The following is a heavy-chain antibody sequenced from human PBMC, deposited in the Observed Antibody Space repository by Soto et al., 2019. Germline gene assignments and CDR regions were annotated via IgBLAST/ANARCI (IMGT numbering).Heavy chain of an antibody. CDR2: IYYSGST. CDR1: GGSISSYY. V-gene: IGHV4-59*01. J-gene: IGHJ6*02. Sequence: SETLSLTCTVSGGSISSYYWSWIRQPPGKGLEWIGYIYYSGSTNYNPSLKSRVTISVDTSKNQFSLKLSSVTAADTAVYYCARDKVIMVRGLESYYYGMDVWGQGTTVTVSS. CDR3: ARDKVIMVRGLESYYYGMDV. D-gene: IGHD3-10*01.